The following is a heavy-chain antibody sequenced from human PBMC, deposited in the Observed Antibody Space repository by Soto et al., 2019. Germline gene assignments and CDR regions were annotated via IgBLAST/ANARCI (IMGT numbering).Heavy chain of an antibody. V-gene: IGHV1-69*13. CDR1: GGTFSKYA. Sequence: AVKVSCKACGGTFSKYAINWVRQAPGQGLEWMGGIIPIFGTANYAQKFQGRVTITADESTSTAYLDLSSLRSEDTAVYYCARPVEMATISRSYLFYWGQGTLVTVSS. D-gene: IGHD5-12*01. J-gene: IGHJ4*02. CDR2: IIPIFGTA. CDR3: ARPVEMATISRSYLFY.